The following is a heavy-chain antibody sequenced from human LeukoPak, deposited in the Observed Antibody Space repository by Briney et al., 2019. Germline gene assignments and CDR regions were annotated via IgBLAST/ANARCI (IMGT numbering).Heavy chain of an antibody. CDR3: TRLDYFDSGYDY. J-gene: IGHJ4*02. CDR2: IRNKGNNYAT. Sequence: PGGSLRLSCAASGFTFSDSAIHWVRQASGKGLEWVGRIRNKGNNYATTYAASVKGRFTFSRDDSKNTAYLQMNSLKTEDTAVYYRTRLDYFDSGYDYWGQGTLVTVSS. D-gene: IGHD3-10*01. CDR1: GFTFSDSA. V-gene: IGHV3-73*01.